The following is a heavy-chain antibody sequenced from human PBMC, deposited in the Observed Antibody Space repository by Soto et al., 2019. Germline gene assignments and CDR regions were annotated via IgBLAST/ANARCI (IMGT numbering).Heavy chain of an antibody. CDR3: ARGGWYAFDS. D-gene: IGHD6-19*01. V-gene: IGHV3-7*01. Sequence: GALRLSCAASGLTFSNYWMRWVRQAPGKGLEWVADMKEDGSARNYMDSLKGRFTISRDNAKNSLYLQMNSLRAEDTAVYYCARGGWYAFDSWGQGTLVTVSS. J-gene: IGHJ4*02. CDR1: GLTFSNYW. CDR2: MKEDGSAR.